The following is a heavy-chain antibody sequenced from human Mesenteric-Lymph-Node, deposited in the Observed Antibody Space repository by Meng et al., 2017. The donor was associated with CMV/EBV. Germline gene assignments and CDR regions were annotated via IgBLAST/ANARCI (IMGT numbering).Heavy chain of an antibody. CDR2: INPNSGGT. CDR3: ARDGLAKFGGKYQMIPTVYYSGLDV. V-gene: IGHV1-2*02. J-gene: IGHJ6*02. Sequence: ASVKVSCKASGYTFTGYYMHWVRQAPGQGLEWMGWINPNSGGTNYAQKFQGRVTMTRDTSISTAYMELSSLTSDDTATYYCARDGLAKFGGKYQMIPTVYYSGLDVWGQGTTVTVSS. CDR1: GYTFTGYY. D-gene: IGHD3-22*01.